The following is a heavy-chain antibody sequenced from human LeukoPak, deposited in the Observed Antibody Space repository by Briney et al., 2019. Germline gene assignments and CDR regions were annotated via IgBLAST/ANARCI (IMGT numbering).Heavy chain of an antibody. Sequence: GASVKVSCKASGYTFTSYDINWVRQATGQGLEWMGWTNPNSGNTGYAQKFQGRVTMTRNTSISTAYMELSSLRSEDTAVYYCARGIVSSSWYSYWGQGTLVTVSS. CDR3: ARGIVSSSWYSY. J-gene: IGHJ4*02. CDR2: TNPNSGNT. V-gene: IGHV1-8*01. D-gene: IGHD6-13*01. CDR1: GYTFTSYD.